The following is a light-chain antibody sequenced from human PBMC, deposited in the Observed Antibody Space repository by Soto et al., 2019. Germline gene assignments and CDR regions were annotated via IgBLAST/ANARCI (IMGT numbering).Light chain of an antibody. CDR3: SSNTGSSTTPVV. CDR1: SSDVGGYNL. V-gene: IGLV2-14*01. CDR2: DVS. Sequence: QSALTQPASVSGSPGQSITISCTGTSSDVGGYNLVAWYQQHPGKAPKLIIYDVSNRPSGVSNRFSGSKSGNTASLTISGLQAEDEADYYCSSNTGSSTTPVVFGGGTKVTVL. J-gene: IGLJ2*01.